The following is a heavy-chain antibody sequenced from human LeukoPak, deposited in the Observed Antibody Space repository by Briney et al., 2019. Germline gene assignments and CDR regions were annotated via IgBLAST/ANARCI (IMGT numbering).Heavy chain of an antibody. V-gene: IGHV3-43*01. Sequence: PGGSLRLSCAASGFTFDDYTMHWVRQASGKGLEWVSLISWDGGSTYYADSVKGRFTISRDNSKNSLYLQMNSLRTEDTALYYCAKEPRYSGYDRVGGMDVWGQGTTVTVSS. D-gene: IGHD5-12*01. CDR3: AKEPRYSGYDRVGGMDV. CDR1: GFTFDDYT. J-gene: IGHJ6*02. CDR2: ISWDGGST.